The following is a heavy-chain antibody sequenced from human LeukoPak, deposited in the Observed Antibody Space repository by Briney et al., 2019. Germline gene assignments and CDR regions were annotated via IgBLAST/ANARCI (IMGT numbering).Heavy chain of an antibody. Sequence: SETLSLTCAVYGGSFSGYYWSWVRQPPGKGLEWIGEINHSGSTNYNPSLKSRVTISVDTSKNQFSLKLSSVTAADTAVYYCARGGGDYGDLANDYWGQGTLVTVSA. CDR1: GGSFSGYY. J-gene: IGHJ4*02. CDR2: INHSGST. D-gene: IGHD4-17*01. V-gene: IGHV4-34*01. CDR3: ARGGGDYGDLANDY.